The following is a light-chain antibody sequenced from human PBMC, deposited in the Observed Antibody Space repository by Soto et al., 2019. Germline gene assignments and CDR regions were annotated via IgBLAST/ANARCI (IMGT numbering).Light chain of an antibody. CDR2: GAS. Sequence: ELVMTQSPSTLSVSPGERATLACRASQSIITNLAWYQQKPGQAPMLLIYGASTGATGIPGRSSGSWSGTEVTITSSSLQSEDFAVYYCQQYSDWPRTFGRGTKVESK. J-gene: IGKJ4*02. CDR1: QSIITN. CDR3: QQYSDWPRT. V-gene: IGKV3-15*01.